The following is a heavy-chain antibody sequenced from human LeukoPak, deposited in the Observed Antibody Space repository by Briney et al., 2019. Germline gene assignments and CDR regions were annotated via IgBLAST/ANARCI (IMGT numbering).Heavy chain of an antibody. CDR3: ARHHPGPYDY. J-gene: IGHJ4*02. CDR2: IYYSGST. Sequence: SETLSLTCTVSGGSINSYYWSWIRQPPGKRLEWIGYIYYSGSTNYNPSLKSRVTISVDTSKKQFSLKLSSVTAADTAVYYCARHHPGPYDYWGQGTLVTVSS. CDR1: GGSINSYY. V-gene: IGHV4-59*08.